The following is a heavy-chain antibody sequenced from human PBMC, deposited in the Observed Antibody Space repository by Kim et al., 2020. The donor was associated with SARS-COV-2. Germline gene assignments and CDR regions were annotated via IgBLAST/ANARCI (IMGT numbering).Heavy chain of an antibody. D-gene: IGHD3-16*02. CDR2: IRYKDTT. CDR3: ARGPHSLDN. Sequence: GGSLRLSCAASGFTFSSYGMHWVRQAPGKGLEWVAYIRYKDTTYYAAYAEGGFTIFRNNTKNSLYLQKMNLRDEETAVYYCARGPHSLDNWGQGTLVNGS. V-gene: IGHV3-48*02. CDR1: GFTFSSYG. J-gene: IGHJ4*02.